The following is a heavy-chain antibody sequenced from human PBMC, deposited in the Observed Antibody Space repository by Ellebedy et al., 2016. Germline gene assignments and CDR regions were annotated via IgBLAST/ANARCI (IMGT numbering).Heavy chain of an antibody. CDR3: GRPYSSSHYVSDY. CDR1: GFAFNNYL. J-gene: IGHJ4*02. Sequence: GESLKISCVASGFAFNNYLMSWVRQAPGKGLEWVAVIWYDESNKDYSESVRGRFTISRDNSKNTLYLQMNSLRDEDTAVYYCGRPYSSSHYVSDYWGQGTLVIVSS. D-gene: IGHD6-13*01. CDR2: IWYDESNK. V-gene: IGHV3-33*08.